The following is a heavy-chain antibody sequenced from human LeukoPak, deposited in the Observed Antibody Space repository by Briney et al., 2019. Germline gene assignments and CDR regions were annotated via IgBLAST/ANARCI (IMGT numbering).Heavy chain of an antibody. Sequence: GASVKVSCKASGYTFISYGISWVRQAPGQGLEWMGWISAYNGNTNYAQKLQGRVTMTTDTSTSTAYMELRSLRSDDTAVYYCARSPRSVVVVAATPYDYWGQETLVTVSS. J-gene: IGHJ4*02. CDR1: GYTFISYG. D-gene: IGHD2-15*01. V-gene: IGHV1-18*04. CDR2: ISAYNGNT. CDR3: ARSPRSVVVVAATPYDY.